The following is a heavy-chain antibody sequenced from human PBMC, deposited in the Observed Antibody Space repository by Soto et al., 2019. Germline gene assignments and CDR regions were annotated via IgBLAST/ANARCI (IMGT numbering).Heavy chain of an antibody. D-gene: IGHD1-26*01. J-gene: IGHJ6*02. V-gene: IGHV1-69*01. CDR3: GLASKWELLGYFYGMDV. Sequence: QVQLVQSGAEVKKPGSSAKVSCKASGGTFNTFAITWVRQAPGQGFEWMGGVIPLFNTPDYAQKFQGSVTITADESTSTVYLELSGLSSDDTAVYFCGLASKWELLGYFYGMDVWGQGTTVIVSS. CDR1: GGTFNTFA. CDR2: VIPLFNTP.